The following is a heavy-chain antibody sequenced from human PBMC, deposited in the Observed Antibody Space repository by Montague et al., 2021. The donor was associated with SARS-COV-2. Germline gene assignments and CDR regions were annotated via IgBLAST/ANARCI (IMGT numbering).Heavy chain of an antibody. J-gene: IGHJ5*02. Sequence: SETLSLTCSVSGDSIRSSGYYWVWIRQPPEKGLEWIGTVYYSGSTNYNPSLKSRVTMHVDTSKNQFSLELRSATAADTAVYYCARLGFVELWLNLGWFDPWGQGTLVTVSS. D-gene: IGHD3-16*02. CDR3: ARLGFVELWLNLGWFDP. CDR1: GDSIRSSGYY. CDR2: VYYSGST. V-gene: IGHV4-39*01.